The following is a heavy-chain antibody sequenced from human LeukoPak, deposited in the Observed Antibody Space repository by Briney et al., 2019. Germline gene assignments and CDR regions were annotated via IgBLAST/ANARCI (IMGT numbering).Heavy chain of an antibody. CDR3: ARDLLWFGESYMDV. CDR2: ISSSGSTI. D-gene: IGHD3-10*01. J-gene: IGHJ6*03. V-gene: IGHV3-48*03. Sequence: GGSLRLSCAASGFTFSSYEMNWVRQAPGKGLEWVSYISSSGSTIYYADSVKGRFTISRDNAKNSLYLQMNSLRAEDTAVYYCARDLLWFGESYMDVWGKGTTVTISS. CDR1: GFTFSSYE.